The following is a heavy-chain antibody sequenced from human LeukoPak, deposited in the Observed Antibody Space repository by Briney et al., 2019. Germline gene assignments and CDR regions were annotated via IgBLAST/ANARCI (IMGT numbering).Heavy chain of an antibody. CDR1: GGSFSGYY. J-gene: IGHJ4*02. V-gene: IGHV4-34*01. CDR2: INHSGST. CDR3: ARGRRIVVVPAAMSYFDY. D-gene: IGHD2-2*01. Sequence: SETPSLTCAVYGGSFSGYYWSWIRQPPGKGLEWIGEINHSGSTNYNPSLKSRVTISVDTSKNQFSLKLSSVTAADTAVYYCARGRRIVVVPAAMSYFDYWGQGTLVTVSS.